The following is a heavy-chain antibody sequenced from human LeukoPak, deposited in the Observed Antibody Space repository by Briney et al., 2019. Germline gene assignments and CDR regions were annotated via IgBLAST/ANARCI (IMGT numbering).Heavy chain of an antibody. CDR3: AREKIPALVFDP. Sequence: PGGSLRLSCAASGFPFSSYEMHWLRQAPGKGLEWVAHISGSSGSILYSDSVKGRFSVSRDNANNLLYLQMNSLRVEDTAVYYCAREKIPALVFDPWGQGTLVAVSP. V-gene: IGHV3-48*03. CDR1: GFPFSSYE. D-gene: IGHD6-13*01. J-gene: IGHJ5*02. CDR2: ISGSSGSI.